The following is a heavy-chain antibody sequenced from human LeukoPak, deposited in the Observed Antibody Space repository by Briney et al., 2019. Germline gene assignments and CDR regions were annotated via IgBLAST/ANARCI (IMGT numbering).Heavy chain of an antibody. CDR2: IYYSGST. CDR1: GCSISSSSYY. D-gene: IGHD1-20*01. CDR3: ARHSQNGVTGTFGY. J-gene: IGHJ4*02. Sequence: SETLSLTGTVHGCSISSSSYYWGCGLQPPGKGLEWIGTIYYSGSTYYIPSLKSRVSISVDTSKNQFFLKLSSVIDADTAVYYCARHSQNGVTGTFGYWGQGTLVTVSS. V-gene: IGHV4-39*01.